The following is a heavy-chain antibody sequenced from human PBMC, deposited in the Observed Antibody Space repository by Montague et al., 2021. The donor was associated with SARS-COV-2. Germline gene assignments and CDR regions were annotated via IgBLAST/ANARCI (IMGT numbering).Heavy chain of an antibody. Sequence: SETLSLTCSVSGGSISSDYWSWIRQSPGKGLEWIGYIYYRGTTNYNPSLKSRVTISVDTSKNQFSLKLSSVTAADTAVYYCARGDVDTAMVYYFDYWGQGTLVTVSS. CDR3: ARGDVDTAMVYYFDY. V-gene: IGHV4-59*01. CDR2: IYYRGTT. D-gene: IGHD5-18*01. J-gene: IGHJ4*02. CDR1: GGSISSDY.